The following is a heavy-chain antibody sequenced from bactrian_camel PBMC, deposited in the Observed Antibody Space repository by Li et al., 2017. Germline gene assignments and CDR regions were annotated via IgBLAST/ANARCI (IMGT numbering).Heavy chain of an antibody. D-gene: IGHD8*01. CDR3: AARAADFNWGSIWRGFSY. CDR1: GFTFSNPA. Sequence: DVQLVESGGGSVQAGGSLRLSCAASGFTFSNPAMNWARQAPGKGLEWVSVINSGGGSTYYADSVKGRFTISKDIPNNILYLEMNDLKPEDTAVYVCAARAADFNWGSIWRGFSYWGQGTQVTVS. V-gene: IGHV3S31*01. CDR2: INSGGGST. J-gene: IGHJ4*01.